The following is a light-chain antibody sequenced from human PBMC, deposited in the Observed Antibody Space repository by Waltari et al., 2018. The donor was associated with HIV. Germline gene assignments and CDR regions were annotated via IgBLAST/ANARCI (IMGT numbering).Light chain of an antibody. CDR2: EVT. V-gene: IGLV2-18*02. CDR1: SSDVGSYNI. J-gene: IGLJ3*02. CDR3: SSFTSSSTVV. Sequence: QSALTQPPSVSGSPGQSVTIPCNGTSSDVGSYNIVSWYQQSPGTAPKLMVYEVTYRPSGVPERFSGSKSGNTASLTISGRQAEDEADYYCSSFTSSSTVVFGGGTKLTVL.